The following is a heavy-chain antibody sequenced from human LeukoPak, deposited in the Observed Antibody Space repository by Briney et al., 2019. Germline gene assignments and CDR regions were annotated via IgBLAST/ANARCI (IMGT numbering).Heavy chain of an antibody. CDR3: VKITSSSGGDY. V-gene: IGHV3-64D*09. D-gene: IGHD6-19*01. CDR2: ISSNGGST. Sequence: GGSLRLSCSVSGFTFSSYAMYWVRQAPGKGLEYVSGISSNGGSTYYADSVKGRFTISRDNSKNTLYLQMSSLRAEDTAVYYCVKITSSSGGDYWGQGTLVTVSS. J-gene: IGHJ4*02. CDR1: GFTFSSYA.